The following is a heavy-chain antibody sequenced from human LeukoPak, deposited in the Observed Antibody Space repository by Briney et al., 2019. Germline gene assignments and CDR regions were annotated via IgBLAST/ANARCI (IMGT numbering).Heavy chain of an antibody. CDR2: TYGDGSG. J-gene: IGHJ4*02. Sequence: HPGGSLRLSCAASEFTVSDTYMIWVRQAPGRGMEWASVTYGDGSGYYADSVRGRFTISRDKSKNTVYLQMNSLRAEDTAVYYCASRPSGNYPYPYFDYWGQGTLVTVSS. V-gene: IGHV3-53*01. CDR1: EFTVSDTY. CDR3: ASRPSGNYPYPYFDY. D-gene: IGHD3-16*02.